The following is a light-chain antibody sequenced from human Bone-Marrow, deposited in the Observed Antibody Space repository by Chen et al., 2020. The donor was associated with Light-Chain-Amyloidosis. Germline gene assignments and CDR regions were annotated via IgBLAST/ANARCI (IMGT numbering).Light chain of an antibody. Sequence: EIVLTQSPATLSLSPGERATLSCRASQSVSSYLAWYQQKPGQAPRLLIYDASNRATGIPARFSGSGSGTDFTLTISSLEPEDFAVHYCQQYYSTLTFGPGTKVDIK. CDR2: DAS. CDR3: QQYYSTLT. CDR1: QSVSSY. J-gene: IGKJ3*01. V-gene: IGKV3-11*01.